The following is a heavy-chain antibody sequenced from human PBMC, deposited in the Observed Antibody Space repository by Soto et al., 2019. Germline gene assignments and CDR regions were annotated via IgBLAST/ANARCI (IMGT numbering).Heavy chain of an antibody. V-gene: IGHV3-7*01. CDR1: GFTFSSYW. Sequence: GVSLRLSCAASGFTFSSYWMSWVRQAPGKGLEWVANIKQDGSEKYYVDSVKGRFTISRDNAKNSLYLQMNSLRAEDTAVYYCARDTVTVTSDAFDIWGQGTMVTVSS. CDR2: IKQDGSEK. J-gene: IGHJ3*02. D-gene: IGHD4-17*01. CDR3: ARDTVTVTSDAFDI.